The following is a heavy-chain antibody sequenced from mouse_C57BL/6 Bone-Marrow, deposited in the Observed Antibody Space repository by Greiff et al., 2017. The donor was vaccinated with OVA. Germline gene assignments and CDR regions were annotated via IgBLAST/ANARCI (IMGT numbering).Heavy chain of an antibody. D-gene: IGHD2-1*01. Sequence: VQLQQSGAELVKPGASVKLSCKASGYTFTSYWMHWVKQRPGQGLEWIGMIHPNSGSTNYNEKFKSKATLTVDKSSSTAYIQLSSLTSEDSAVYYCARSTLPGFAYWGQGTLVTVSA. V-gene: IGHV1-64*01. CDR2: IHPNSGST. CDR3: ARSTLPGFAY. CDR1: GYTFTSYW. J-gene: IGHJ3*01.